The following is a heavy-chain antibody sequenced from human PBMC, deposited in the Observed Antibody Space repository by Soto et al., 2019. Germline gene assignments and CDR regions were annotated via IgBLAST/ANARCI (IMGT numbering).Heavy chain of an antibody. CDR1: GFTFSSYS. CDR3: ARDYYGSGSYSYYYYGLDV. D-gene: IGHD3-10*01. V-gene: IGHV3-21*01. CDR2: ISSSSSYI. J-gene: IGHJ6*02. Sequence: PGGSLRLSCAASGFTFSSYSMNWVRQAPGKGLEWVSSISSSSSYIYYADSVKGRFTISRGNAKNSLYLQMNSLRAEDTTVYYCARDYYGSGSYSYYYYGLDVWGQGTTVTVSS.